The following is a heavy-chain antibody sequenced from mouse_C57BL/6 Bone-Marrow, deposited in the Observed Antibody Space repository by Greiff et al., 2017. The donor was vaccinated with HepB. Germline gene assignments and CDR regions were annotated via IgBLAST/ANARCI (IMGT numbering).Heavy chain of an antibody. D-gene: IGHD1-1*01. CDR1: GFSLTSYG. CDR2: IWSGGST. J-gene: IGHJ3*01. CDR3: ARRGYGSSSAWFAY. Sequence: VQGVESGPGLVQPSQSLSITCTVSGFSLTSYGVHWVRQSPGKGLEWLGAIWSGGSTDYNAAFISRLSISKDNSKSQVFFKMNSLQADDTAIYYCARRGYGSSSAWFAYWGQGTLVTVSA. V-gene: IGHV2-2*01.